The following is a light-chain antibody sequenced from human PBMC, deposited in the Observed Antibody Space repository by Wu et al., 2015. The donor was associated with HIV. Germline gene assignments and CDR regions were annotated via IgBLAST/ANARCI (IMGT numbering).Light chain of an antibody. CDR2: GSS. Sequence: IVMTQSPATLSLSPGERATFSCRASQSVGGDLAWYQQKPGQAPRLLIYGSSTRPTGIPARFSGSGSGTEFTLTISSMQSEDFVIYYCQQYNYWPTFGGGTKVEIK. V-gene: IGKV3-15*01. J-gene: IGKJ4*01. CDR1: QSVGGD. CDR3: QQYNYWPT.